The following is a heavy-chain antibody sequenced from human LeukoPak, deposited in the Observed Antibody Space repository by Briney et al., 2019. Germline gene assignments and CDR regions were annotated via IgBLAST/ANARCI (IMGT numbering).Heavy chain of an antibody. D-gene: IGHD1-26*01. J-gene: IGHJ3*02. CDR3: AKTETTTDAFDI. Sequence: PGGSLRLSCAASGFTFSSYAMHWVRQAPGKGLEWVAFIRYDGSNKYYADSVKGRFTISRDNSKNTLYLQMNSLRAEDTAVYYCAKTETTTDAFDIWGQGTMVTVSS. CDR1: GFTFSSYA. CDR2: IRYDGSNK. V-gene: IGHV3-30*02.